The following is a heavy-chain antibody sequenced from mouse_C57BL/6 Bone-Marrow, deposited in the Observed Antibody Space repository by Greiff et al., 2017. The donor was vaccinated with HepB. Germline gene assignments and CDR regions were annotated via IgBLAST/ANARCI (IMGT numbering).Heavy chain of an antibody. D-gene: IGHD1-1*01. CDR1: GFSLSTSGMG. CDR2: IYWDDDK. V-gene: IGHV8-12*01. CDR3: ARNYGSRGYFDY. J-gene: IGHJ2*01. Sequence: QVTLKVSGPGILQSSQTLSLTCSFSGFSLSTSGMGVSWIRQPSGKGLEWLAHIYWDDDKRYNPSLKSRPTISKDTSRNQVFLKITSVDTADTATYYCARNYGSRGYFDYWGQGTTLTVSS.